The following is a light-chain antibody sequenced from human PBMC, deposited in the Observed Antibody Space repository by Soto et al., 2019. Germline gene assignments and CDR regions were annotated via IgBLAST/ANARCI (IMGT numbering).Light chain of an antibody. Sequence: QPVLTQSSSASASMGSSVKLTCTLSSGHSSHSIAWHQQQPGKAPRFLMKLEGSGSYNKGSGVPDRFSGSTSGADRYLTISNLQSEDEADYYCETRDSNTQVFGGGTKLTVL. CDR3: ETRDSNTQV. V-gene: IGLV4-60*03. CDR2: LEGSGSY. CDR1: SGHSSHS. J-gene: IGLJ3*02.